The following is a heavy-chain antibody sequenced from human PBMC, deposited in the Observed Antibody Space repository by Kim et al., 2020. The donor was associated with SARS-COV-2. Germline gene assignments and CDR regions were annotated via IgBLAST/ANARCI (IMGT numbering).Heavy chain of an antibody. Sequence: FVDSVNGRFTISRDNSDNTVTLQLNSLTAEDTAVYYCAKPAYGATRFYFDYWGQGTLVTVSS. V-gene: IGHV3-23*01. CDR3: AKPAYGATRFYFDY. J-gene: IGHJ4*02. D-gene: IGHD3-10*01.